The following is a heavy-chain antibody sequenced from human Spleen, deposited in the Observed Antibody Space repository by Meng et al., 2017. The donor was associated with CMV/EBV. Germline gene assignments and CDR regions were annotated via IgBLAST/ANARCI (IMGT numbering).Heavy chain of an antibody. CDR3: ARGGIVAATPFDY. Sequence: CAASGFTVSSNYMGWVRQALGKGLGWVSVIYSGGGTYSADSVKGRFTISRDNSKNTLYLQMNSLRAEDTAVYYCARGGIVAATPFDYWGQGTLVTVSS. CDR2: IYSGGGT. J-gene: IGHJ4*02. D-gene: IGHD1-26*01. V-gene: IGHV3-53*01. CDR1: GFTVSSNY.